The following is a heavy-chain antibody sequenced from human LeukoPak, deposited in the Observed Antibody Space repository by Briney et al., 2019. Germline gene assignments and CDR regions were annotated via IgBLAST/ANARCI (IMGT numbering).Heavy chain of an antibody. D-gene: IGHD3-22*01. CDR2: ISSSSSTI. J-gene: IGHJ3*02. CDR3: ARDSNYYDSSGYYYGSAFDI. Sequence: PGGSLRLSCAASGFIFSSYSMNWVRQAPGKGLEWVSYISSSSSTIYYADSVKGRFTISRDNAKNSLYLQMNSLRAEDTAVYYCARDSNYYDSSGYYYGSAFDIWGQGTMVTVSS. CDR1: GFIFSSYS. V-gene: IGHV3-48*01.